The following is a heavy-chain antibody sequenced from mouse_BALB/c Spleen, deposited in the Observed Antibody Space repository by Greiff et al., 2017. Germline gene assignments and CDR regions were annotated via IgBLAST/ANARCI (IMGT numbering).Heavy chain of an antibody. V-gene: IGHV3-6*02. CDR1: GYSITSGYY. CDR3: ARDRAARATFYAMDY. CDR2: ISYDGSN. D-gene: IGHD3-1*01. Sequence: ESGPGLVKPSQSLSLTCSVTGYSITSGYYWNWIRQFPGNKLEWMGYISYDGSNNYNPSLKNRISITRDTSKNQFFLKLNSVTTEDTATYYCARDRAARATFYAMDYWGQGTSVTVSS. J-gene: IGHJ4*01.